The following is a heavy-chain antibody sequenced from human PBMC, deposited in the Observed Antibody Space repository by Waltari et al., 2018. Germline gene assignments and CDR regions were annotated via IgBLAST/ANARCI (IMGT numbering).Heavy chain of an antibody. V-gene: IGHV4-31*03. Sequence: QVQLQESGPGLVKPSQTLSLTCTVSGGSIRSGGSYWSWIRQHPGKGLEWIGYIYYSGGTYYNPSLKSRVTISVDTSKNQFSLKLSSVTAADTAVYYCARIVGATDAEYFQHWGQGTLVTVSS. J-gene: IGHJ1*01. D-gene: IGHD1-26*01. CDR2: IYYSGGT. CDR1: GGSIRSGGSY. CDR3: ARIVGATDAEYFQH.